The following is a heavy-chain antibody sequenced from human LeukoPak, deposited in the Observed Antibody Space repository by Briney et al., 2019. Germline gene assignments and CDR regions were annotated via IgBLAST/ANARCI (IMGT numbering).Heavy chain of an antibody. CDR1: GFTFSSYA. V-gene: IGHV3-23*01. Sequence: GGSLRLSCAASGFTFSSYAMSWVRQAPGKGLEWVSAISGSGGSTYYADSVKGRFTISRDNSKNTLYLQMNSLRAEDTAVYYCAKGRKVVGYCSGGSCFQYFQHWGQGTLVTVSS. CDR2: ISGSGGST. J-gene: IGHJ1*01. D-gene: IGHD2-15*01. CDR3: AKGRKVVGYCSGGSCFQYFQH.